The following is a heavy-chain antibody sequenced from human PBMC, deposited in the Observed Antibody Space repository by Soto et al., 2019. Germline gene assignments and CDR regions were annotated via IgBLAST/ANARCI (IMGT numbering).Heavy chain of an antibody. CDR3: TRDTFGARDY. D-gene: IGHD3-10*01. J-gene: IGHJ4*02. V-gene: IGHV3-74*01. CDR2: IDPYETGI. CDR1: GFTFSGDW. Sequence: EVQLVESGGGLVQPGGSLRLSCTDSGFTFSGDWMHWVRQAPGKGLVWVSRIDPYETGISYADSVKGRFTISRDNAKSTLYLQMNSLRDEDTAVYYCTRDTFGARDYWGQGTLVTVSS.